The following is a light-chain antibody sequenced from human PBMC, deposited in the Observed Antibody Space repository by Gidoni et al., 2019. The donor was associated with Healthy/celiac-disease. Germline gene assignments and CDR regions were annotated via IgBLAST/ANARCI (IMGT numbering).Light chain of an antibody. Sequence: QSVLTQPPSVSGAPGQRVTISCTGSSSNIGAGYDVHWYQQLPGTAPKRLIYGNSNRPSVVPDRFSGAKSGTSASLAITGLQAEDEADYYCQSYDSSLSGYVFGTGTKVTVL. J-gene: IGLJ1*01. V-gene: IGLV1-40*01. CDR2: GNS. CDR1: SSNIGAGYD. CDR3: QSYDSSLSGYV.